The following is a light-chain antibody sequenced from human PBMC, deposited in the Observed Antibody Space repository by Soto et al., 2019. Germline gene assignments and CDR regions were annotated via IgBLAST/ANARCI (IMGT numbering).Light chain of an antibody. CDR3: QQYGSSPLT. Sequence: EFVLTQSPGTLSLSPGERATLTCRASQSVTSSYLAWYQQKPGQAPRLLMYGASSRATGIPDRFSGSGSGTDFTLTISRLEPEDFAVYYCQQYGSSPLTFGPGTKVDIK. CDR1: QSVTSSY. CDR2: GAS. V-gene: IGKV3-20*01. J-gene: IGKJ3*01.